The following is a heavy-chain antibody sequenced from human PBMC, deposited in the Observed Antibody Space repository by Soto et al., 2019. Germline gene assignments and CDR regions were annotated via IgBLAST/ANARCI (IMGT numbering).Heavy chain of an antibody. D-gene: IGHD6-19*01. CDR3: ATDPLSSGWVGVAFDI. V-gene: IGHV1-24*01. CDR2: FDPEDGET. CDR1: GYTLTELS. J-gene: IGHJ3*02. Sequence: ASVKVSCKVSGYTLTELSMHWVRQAPGKGLEWMGGFDPEDGETIYAQKFQGRVTMTEDTSTDTAYMELSSLRSEDTAVYYCATDPLSSGWVGVAFDIWGQGTMVTVSS.